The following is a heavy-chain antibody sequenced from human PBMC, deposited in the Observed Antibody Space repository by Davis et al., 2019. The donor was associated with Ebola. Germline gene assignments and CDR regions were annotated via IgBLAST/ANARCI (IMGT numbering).Heavy chain of an antibody. CDR3: ARSVLEWPPV. D-gene: IGHD3-3*01. J-gene: IGHJ4*02. CDR1: GGSISSRGYY. V-gene: IGHV4-39*01. Sequence: SETLSLTCSVSGGSISSRGYYWSWIRQHPGKGLEWIGDIHDSGSTYYNPSLKSRVTISVDTSKNQFSLKLSSVTAADTAVYYCARSVLEWPPVWGQGTLVTVSS. CDR2: IHDSGST.